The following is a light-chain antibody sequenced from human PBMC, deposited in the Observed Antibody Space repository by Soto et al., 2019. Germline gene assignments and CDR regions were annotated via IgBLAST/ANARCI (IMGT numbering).Light chain of an antibody. CDR3: QQRINVPPT. J-gene: IGKJ3*01. V-gene: IGKV3-11*01. CDR1: QRIRCN. Sequence: EILLTQYPVTLSVSPGERATLSCRSSQRIRCNLASYQQKPGQAPRLLIYDASNRATGIPARFSGSGSGTDFTLTISSLEPEDFAVQYCQQRINVPPTCGPGTKVDIK. CDR2: DAS.